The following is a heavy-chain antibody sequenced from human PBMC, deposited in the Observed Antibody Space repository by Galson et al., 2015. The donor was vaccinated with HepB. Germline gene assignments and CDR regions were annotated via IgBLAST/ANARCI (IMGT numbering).Heavy chain of an antibody. CDR1: GFTFSSDG. V-gene: IGHV3-30*18. Sequence: SLRLSCAASGFTFSSDGMHWVRQAPGKGLEWVALISFDGTFKYYADSVKGRFTISRDNSKHTLYLQMNSLRPEDTAVYYCAKGAVWRGYYYLDHWGQGTPVTVSS. CDR2: ISFDGTFK. J-gene: IGHJ4*02. D-gene: IGHD3-3*01. CDR3: AKGAVWRGYYYLDH.